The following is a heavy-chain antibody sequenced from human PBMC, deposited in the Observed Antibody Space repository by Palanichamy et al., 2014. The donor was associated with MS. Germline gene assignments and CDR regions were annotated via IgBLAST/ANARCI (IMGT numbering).Heavy chain of an antibody. Sequence: QVQLVESGGGLVKPGGSLRLSCAASGFTFSDYYMSWIRQAPGKGLEWVSYISSSGSTIYYADSVKGQFTISRDNAKNSLYLQMNSLRAEDTAVYYCARDRYSDYVWGSYRYFDYWGQGTLVTVSS. CDR1: GFTFSDYY. CDR3: ARDRYSDYVWGSYRYFDY. V-gene: IGHV3-11*01. CDR2: ISSSGSTI. J-gene: IGHJ4*02. D-gene: IGHD3-16*02.